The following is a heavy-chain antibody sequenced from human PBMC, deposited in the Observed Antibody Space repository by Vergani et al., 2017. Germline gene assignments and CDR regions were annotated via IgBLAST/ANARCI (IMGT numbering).Heavy chain of an antibody. CDR3: ARHPAMVSVSGYYGMDV. Sequence: QVQLVESGGGVVQPGRSLRLSCAASGFTFSSYGMHWVRQAPGKGLEWVAVIWYDGSNKYYADSVKGRLTISRDNSKNTLYLQMNSLTAEDTAVYYCARHPAMVSVSGYYGMDVWGQGTTVTVSS. J-gene: IGHJ6*02. D-gene: IGHD5-18*01. CDR1: GFTFSSYG. CDR2: IWYDGSNK. V-gene: IGHV3-33*01.